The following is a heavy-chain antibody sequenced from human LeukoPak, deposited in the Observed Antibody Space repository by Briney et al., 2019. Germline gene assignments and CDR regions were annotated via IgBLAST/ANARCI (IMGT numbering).Heavy chain of an antibody. V-gene: IGHV1-46*01. J-gene: IGHJ6*02. CDR3: ASVYKNGMDV. CDR2: INPSGDTT. D-gene: IGHD5-24*01. CDR1: GYTLTSYY. Sequence: GASVKVSCKASGYTLTSYYLHWVRQAPGQGLEWMAIINPSGDTTGHAQKFQGRVTMTRDTSASTVYMELSSLRSEDTAVYYCASVYKNGMDVWGQGTTVTVSS.